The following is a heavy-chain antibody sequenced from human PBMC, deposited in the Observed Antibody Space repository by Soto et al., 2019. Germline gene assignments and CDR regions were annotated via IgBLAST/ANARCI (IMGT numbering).Heavy chain of an antibody. D-gene: IGHD3-22*01. V-gene: IGHV3-33*06. J-gene: IGHJ4*02. CDR3: AKGGTMSCFDY. CDR2: IWYDGSNK. CDR1: GFTFSRYG. Sequence: QVQLVESGGGVVQPGRSLRLSCAASGFTFSRYGMHWVRQAPGYGLEWVSVIWYDGSNKDYADSVKGRFTISRDNSKNTLYLQMNSLRDEDTAVYYCAKGGTMSCFDYWGQGSLVTVSS.